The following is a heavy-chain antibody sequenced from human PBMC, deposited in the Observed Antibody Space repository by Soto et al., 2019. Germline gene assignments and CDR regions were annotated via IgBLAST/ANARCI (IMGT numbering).Heavy chain of an antibody. D-gene: IGHD3-10*01. Sequence: QLQVQESGPGLVKPSETLSLTCTVSGGSISSSGYYWGWIRQPPGKGLEWIGSIYYSGSTYSNPSLKRRVTISADTSKNQFCLKLSSVTAADTAVYYCARCYGSGTWGDYWGQGTLVTVSS. J-gene: IGHJ4*02. V-gene: IGHV4-39*01. CDR2: IYYSGST. CDR3: ARCYGSGTWGDY. CDR1: GGSISSSGYY.